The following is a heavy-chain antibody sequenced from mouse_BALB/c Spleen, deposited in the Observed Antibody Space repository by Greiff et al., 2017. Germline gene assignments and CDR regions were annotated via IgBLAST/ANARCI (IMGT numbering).Heavy chain of an antibody. V-gene: IGHV5-17*02. D-gene: IGHD2-4*01. J-gene: IGHJ4*01. CDR1: GFTFSSFG. Sequence: EVHLVESGGGLVQPGGSRKLSCAASGFTFSSFGMHWVRQAPEKGLEWVAYISSGSSTIYYADTVKGRFTISRDNPKNTLFLQMTSLRSEDTAMYYCARGMITTGYAMDYWGQGTSVTVSS. CDR2: ISSGSSTI. CDR3: ARGMITTGYAMDY.